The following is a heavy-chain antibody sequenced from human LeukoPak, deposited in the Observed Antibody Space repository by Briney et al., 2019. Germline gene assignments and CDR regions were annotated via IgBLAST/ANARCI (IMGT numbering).Heavy chain of an antibody. CDR1: GGSFSGYY. J-gene: IGHJ4*02. Sequence: SETLSLTCAVYGGSFSGYYWSWIRQPPGKGLEWIWKINHSGRTNYNPSLKSRVTISIDKSENRFSVKLTSVTAADSAVYFCARAYYYDSTGYFEDEYWGQGTLVAVSS. D-gene: IGHD3-22*01. CDR2: INHSGRT. CDR3: ARAYYYDSTGYFEDEY. V-gene: IGHV4-34*01.